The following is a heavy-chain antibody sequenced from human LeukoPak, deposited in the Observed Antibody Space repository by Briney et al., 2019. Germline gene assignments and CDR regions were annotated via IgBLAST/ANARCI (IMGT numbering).Heavy chain of an antibody. CDR3: ARENSEYYYYYMDV. J-gene: IGHJ6*03. CDR1: GFTFSSYA. CDR2: ISYDGSNK. V-gene: IGHV3-30-3*01. Sequence: GGSLRLSCAASGFTFSSYAMHWVRQAPGKGLEWVAVISYDGSNKYYADSVKGRFTISRDNSKNTLYLQMNSLRSEDTAVYYCARENSEYYYYYMDVWGKGTTVTVSS. D-gene: IGHD4-11*01.